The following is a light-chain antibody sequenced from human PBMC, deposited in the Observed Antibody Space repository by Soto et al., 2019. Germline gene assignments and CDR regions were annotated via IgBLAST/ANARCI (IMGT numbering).Light chain of an antibody. V-gene: IGKV3-20*01. Sequence: EIVLTQSPGTLSLSPGERATLSCRASQSVSSSYLAWYQQRPGQPPRLLIYGASSWATDIPDRFSGSGSGTEFTLTISRLEPEDFAVYYCQQHGSSPYTFGQGTKLEIK. J-gene: IGKJ2*01. CDR1: QSVSSSY. CDR2: GAS. CDR3: QQHGSSPYT.